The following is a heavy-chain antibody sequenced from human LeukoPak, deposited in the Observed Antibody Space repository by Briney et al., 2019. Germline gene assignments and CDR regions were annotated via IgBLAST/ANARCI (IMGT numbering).Heavy chain of an antibody. CDR3: ASQVGTTTFDY. Sequence: GESLKISCKGSGYSFSSYCIGWVRQMPGKGLEWMGIIYPGDSETRCSPSFQGQVTISADKSISTAYLQWSSLKASDTAMYYCASQVGTTTFDYWGQGTLVTVSS. V-gene: IGHV5-51*01. CDR2: IYPGDSET. D-gene: IGHD1-26*01. CDR1: GYSFSSYC. J-gene: IGHJ4*02.